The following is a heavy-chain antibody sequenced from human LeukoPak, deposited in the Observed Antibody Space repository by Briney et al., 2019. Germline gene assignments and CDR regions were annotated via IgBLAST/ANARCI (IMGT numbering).Heavy chain of an antibody. CDR3: AREIYGSNSVAWYYGMDV. Sequence: GASVKVSCKASGGTFSSYAISWVRQPPAQGLEWMGRIIPILGIANYAQKFHGRVTITADKSTSTAYMELSSLRSEDTAVYYCAREIYGSNSVAWYYGMDVWGQGSTVTVSS. V-gene: IGHV1-69*04. CDR1: GGTFSSYA. CDR2: IIPILGIA. D-gene: IGHD4-23*01. J-gene: IGHJ6*02.